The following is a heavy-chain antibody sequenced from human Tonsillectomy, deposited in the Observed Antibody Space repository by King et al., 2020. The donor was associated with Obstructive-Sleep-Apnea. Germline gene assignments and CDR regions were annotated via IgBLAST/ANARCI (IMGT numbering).Heavy chain of an antibody. CDR2: IYYSETT. CDR3: ARGYSYGDFDY. D-gene: IGHD5-18*01. CDR1: GGSVSTGSYY. Sequence: VQLQESGPGLVKPSETLSLTCTVSGGSVSTGSYYWSWIRQPPGQGLEWIGAIYYSETTNYNPSLKSRVTISVDTSKNQFSLNLSSVTAADTAVYYCARGYSYGDFDYWGQGTLVSVSS. J-gene: IGHJ4*02. V-gene: IGHV4-61*01.